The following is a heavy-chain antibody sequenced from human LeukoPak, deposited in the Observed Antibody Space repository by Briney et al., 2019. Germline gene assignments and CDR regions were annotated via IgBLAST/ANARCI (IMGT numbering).Heavy chain of an antibody. Sequence: ASVKVSCKASGYTFTNYAVNWVRQASGQGREWMGWINTNTGNPTYAQGFTGRFVFSLDTSVSTAYLQISSLEAEDTAVYYCAKVDKTPSGYQDHYYYYMDVWGKGTTVTVSS. CDR1: GYTFTNYA. CDR3: AKVDKTPSGYQDHYYYYMDV. D-gene: IGHD3-22*01. J-gene: IGHJ6*03. V-gene: IGHV7-4-1*02. CDR2: INTNTGNP.